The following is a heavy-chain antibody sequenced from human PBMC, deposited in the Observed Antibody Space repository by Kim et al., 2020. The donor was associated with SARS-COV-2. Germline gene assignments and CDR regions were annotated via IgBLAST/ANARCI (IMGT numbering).Heavy chain of an antibody. CDR1: GGSISSYY. V-gene: IGHV4-59*01. CDR3: ARDHREWLQYTANWYFDL. Sequence: SETLSLTCTVSGGSISSYYWSWIRQPPGKGLEWIGYIYYSGSTNYNPSLKSRVTISVDTSKNQCSLKLSSVTAADTAVYYCARDHREWLQYTANWYFDLWGRGPLVTVSS. J-gene: IGHJ2*01. CDR2: IYYSGST. D-gene: IGHD3-3*01.